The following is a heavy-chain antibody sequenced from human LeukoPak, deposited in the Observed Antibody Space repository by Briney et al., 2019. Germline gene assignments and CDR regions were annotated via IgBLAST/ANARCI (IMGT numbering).Heavy chain of an antibody. CDR1: GFTVSSNE. CDR3: DY. V-gene: IGHV3-38-3*01. D-gene: IGHD3-3*01. Sequence: GGSLRLSCAASGFTVSSNEMSWVRQAPGKGLGWVSFIRGGSTYYTDSRKGRFTISRDTSKNTLHLQMNSLRGSASAPTIVDY. CDR2: IRGGST. J-gene: IGHJ4*01.